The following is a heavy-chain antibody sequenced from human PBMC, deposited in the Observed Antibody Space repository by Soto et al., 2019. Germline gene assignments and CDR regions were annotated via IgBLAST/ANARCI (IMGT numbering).Heavy chain of an antibody. V-gene: IGHV4-31*03. CDR2: IYYSGST. Sequence: QVQLQESGPGLVKPSQTLSLTCTVSGGSISSGGYYWSWIRQHPGKGLEWIGYIYYSGSTYYNPSLKGRVTISVDTSKNQFSLKLSSVTAADTAVYYCARAGYSNYNWFDPWGQGTLVTVSS. CDR1: GGSISSGGYY. J-gene: IGHJ5*02. CDR3: ARAGYSNYNWFDP. D-gene: IGHD4-4*01.